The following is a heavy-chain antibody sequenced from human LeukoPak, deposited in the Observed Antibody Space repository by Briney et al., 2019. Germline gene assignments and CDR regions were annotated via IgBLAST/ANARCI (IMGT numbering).Heavy chain of an antibody. Sequence: ASVKVFCKVSGYTLTELSMHWVRQAPGKGLEWMGGFDPEDGETIYAQKFQGRVTMTEDTSTDTAYMELSSLRSEDTAVYYCATIPYGDYGSYYFDYWGQGTLVTVSS. CDR1: GYTLTELS. CDR2: FDPEDGET. D-gene: IGHD4-17*01. J-gene: IGHJ4*02. V-gene: IGHV1-24*01. CDR3: ATIPYGDYGSYYFDY.